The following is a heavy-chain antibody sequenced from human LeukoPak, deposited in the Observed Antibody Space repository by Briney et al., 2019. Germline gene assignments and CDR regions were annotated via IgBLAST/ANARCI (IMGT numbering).Heavy chain of an antibody. CDR2: IYYSGST. CDR1: GGSISSSSYY. Sequence: KSSETLSLTCTVSGGSISSSSYYWGWIRQPPGKGLGWIGGIYYSGSTYYNPSLKSRVTISVDTSKNQFSLKLSSVTAADTAVYYCARVHLEVVPAAMLNWFDPWGQGTLVTVSS. CDR3: ARVHLEVVPAAMLNWFDP. J-gene: IGHJ5*02. V-gene: IGHV4-39*07. D-gene: IGHD2-2*01.